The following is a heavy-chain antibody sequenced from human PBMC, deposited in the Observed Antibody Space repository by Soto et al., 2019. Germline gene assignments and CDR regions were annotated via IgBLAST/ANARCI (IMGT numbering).Heavy chain of an antibody. CDR3: ARDRTKVNWHFDL. CDR1: GGSMNTGDHY. V-gene: IGHV4-30-4*01. J-gene: IGHJ2*01. D-gene: IGHD4-17*01. Sequence: KLQESGPGLVKPSQTLSLTCTVSGGSMNTGDHYWSWIRQPPGKGLEWIGYIFNNGTSYYNPSLKSRHSLSIATSMGQFARRLRSVIAAETAVYYCARDRTKVNWHFDLWGRGTLITVSS. CDR2: IFNNGTS.